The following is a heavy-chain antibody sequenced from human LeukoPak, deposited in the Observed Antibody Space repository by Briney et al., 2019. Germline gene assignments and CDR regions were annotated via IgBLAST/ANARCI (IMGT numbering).Heavy chain of an antibody. V-gene: IGHV3-74*01. Sequence: PGGSLRLSCAASGFTFSSYWMHWVRQAPGKGLVWVSRINSDGSSTSYADSVKGRFTISRDNAKNTLYLQMNSLRAEDTAVYYCSRPFITMVRGVIGYWGQGTLVAVSS. CDR2: INSDGSST. CDR1: GFTFSSYW. CDR3: SRPFITMVRGVIGY. J-gene: IGHJ4*02. D-gene: IGHD3-10*01.